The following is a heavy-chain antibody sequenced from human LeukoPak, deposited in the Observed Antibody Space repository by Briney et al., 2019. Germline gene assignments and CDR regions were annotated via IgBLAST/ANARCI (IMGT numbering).Heavy chain of an antibody. Sequence: SETLSLTCTVSGGSISSYYWSWIRQPPGKGLEWIGYIYYSGSTNYNPSLKSRVTISVDKSKNQFSLTLSSVTAADTALYYCARISPSCPDAFDIWGQGTMVTVSS. J-gene: IGHJ3*02. CDR3: ARISPSCPDAFDI. V-gene: IGHV4-59*12. CDR1: GGSISSYY. CDR2: IYYSGST. D-gene: IGHD2-2*01.